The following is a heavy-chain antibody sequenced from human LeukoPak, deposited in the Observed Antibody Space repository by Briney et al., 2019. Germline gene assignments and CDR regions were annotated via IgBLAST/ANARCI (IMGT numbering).Heavy chain of an antibody. CDR1: GGSFTDYY. CDR3: ARAGRGTSSRALDY. Sequence: SETLSLTCAISGGSFTDYYWSWIRQPPGKGLEWIGDINDSGSTNSSPSLKSRVVISLDTPKSQLSLKLSPVTAADTATYFCARAGRGTSSRALDYWGQGTLATVPS. D-gene: IGHD1-1*01. CDR2: INDSGST. V-gene: IGHV4-34*01. J-gene: IGHJ4*02.